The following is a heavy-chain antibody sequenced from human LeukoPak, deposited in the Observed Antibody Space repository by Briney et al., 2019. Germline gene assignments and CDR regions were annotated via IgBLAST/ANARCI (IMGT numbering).Heavy chain of an antibody. CDR2: ISSSSSTI. V-gene: IGHV3-48*01. CDR1: GFTFSSYS. D-gene: IGHD3-16*02. Sequence: GGSLRLSCVASGFTFSSYSMIWVRQAPGKELEWVSYISSSSSTIYYADSVKGRFTISRDNAKNSLYLQMNSLRAEDTAVYYCARDRSYYYYGMDVWGQGTTVTVSS. CDR3: ARDRSYYYYGMDV. J-gene: IGHJ6*02.